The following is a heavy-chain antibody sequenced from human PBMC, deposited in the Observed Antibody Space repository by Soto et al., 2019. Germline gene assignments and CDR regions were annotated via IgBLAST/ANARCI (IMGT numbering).Heavy chain of an antibody. CDR3: AREFQLVNYYYGMDV. CDR1: GGTFSSYA. D-gene: IGHD6-13*01. J-gene: IGHJ6*02. Sequence: SVKVSCKASGGTFSSYAISWVRQAPGQGLEWMGGIIPIFGTANYAQKFQGRVTITADESTSTAYMELSSLRSEDTAVYYCAREFQLVNYYYGMDVWVQGTTVTVSS. V-gene: IGHV1-69*13. CDR2: IIPIFGTA.